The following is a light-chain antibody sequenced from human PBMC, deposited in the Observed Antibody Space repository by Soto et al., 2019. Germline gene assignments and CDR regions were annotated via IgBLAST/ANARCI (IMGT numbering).Light chain of an antibody. Sequence: EIVLTQSPPTLSLSPGERATLSCRASQSVSSYLAWYQQKPGQAPRLLIYDASNRATGIPARFSGSGSGTDFTLTISRLEPEDFAVYYCQQQGRSWITFGQGTRLEIK. V-gene: IGKV3-11*01. CDR1: QSVSSY. J-gene: IGKJ5*01. CDR3: QQQGRSWIT. CDR2: DAS.